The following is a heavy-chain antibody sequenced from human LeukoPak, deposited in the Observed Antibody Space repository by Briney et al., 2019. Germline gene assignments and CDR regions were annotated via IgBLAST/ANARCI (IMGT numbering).Heavy chain of an antibody. CDR1: GFIFSNYG. J-gene: IGHJ4*02. CDR3: ARGDDSESYPIDY. CDR2: IWYDGSNK. Sequence: GRSLRLSCAASGFIFSNYGMHWVRQAPGKGLEWVAVIWYDGSNKYYADSVKGRFTISRDNSKNRLYLQMNSLRDDDTAVYHCARGDDSESYPIDYWGQRTLVTVSS. D-gene: IGHD3-10*01. V-gene: IGHV3-33*01.